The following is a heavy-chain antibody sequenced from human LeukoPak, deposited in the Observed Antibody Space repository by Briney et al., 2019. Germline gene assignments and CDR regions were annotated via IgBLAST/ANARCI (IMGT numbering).Heavy chain of an antibody. Sequence: TPSETLSLTCTVSGAAISHYYWSWIRQPPGKGLEYIGYIYYSGSTHYNSSLKSRVTISRDLSKNQFSLKLSSVTAADTAVYYCARLVGAGYHDHWGQGTLVTVSS. CDR1: GAAISHYY. CDR2: IYYSGST. V-gene: IGHV4-59*08. J-gene: IGHJ4*03. D-gene: IGHD3-16*02. CDR3: ARLVGAGYHDH.